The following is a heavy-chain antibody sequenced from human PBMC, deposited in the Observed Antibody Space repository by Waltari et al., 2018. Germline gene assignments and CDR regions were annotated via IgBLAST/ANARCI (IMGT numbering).Heavy chain of an antibody. V-gene: IGHV1-2*02. CDR2: VDPHNGGI. CDR3: AREVFRFDY. J-gene: IGHJ4*02. Sequence: QVQLVQSGAEVKKPGASVKLSCEASGSAFTAYYFPWVRQAPGRGLEWMGYVDPHNGGISYAQRFQGRVTMTRDTSISTVYMELSGLTSDDTAVYYCAREVFRFDYWGQGALVTVSS. CDR1: GSAFTAYY.